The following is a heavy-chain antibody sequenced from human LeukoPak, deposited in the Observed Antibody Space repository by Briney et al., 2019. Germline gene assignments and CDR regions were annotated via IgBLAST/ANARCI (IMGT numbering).Heavy chain of an antibody. CDR3: ARHIPLHYSSSSEHIDY. CDR1: GGTFSSYA. D-gene: IGHD6-6*01. J-gene: IGHJ4*02. Sequence: SVKVSCKASGGTFSSYAISWARQAPGQGLEWMGGIIPIFGTANYAQKFQGRVTITADESTSTAYMELSSLRSEDTAVYYCARHIPLHYSSSSEHIDYWGQGTLVTVSS. CDR2: IIPIFGTA. V-gene: IGHV1-69*01.